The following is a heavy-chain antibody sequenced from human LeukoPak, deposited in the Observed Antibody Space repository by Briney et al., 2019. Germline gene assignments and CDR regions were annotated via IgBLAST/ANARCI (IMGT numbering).Heavy chain of an antibody. Sequence: SETLSLTCTVSGNSISSGDNYWSWIRQPAGKGLEWIGRIYTSGSTNYNPSLKSRVTISGDTSRNQFSLKMSSVTAADTAVYYCARAIVMVPAANYYYYMDVWGKGTTVTISS. J-gene: IGHJ6*03. D-gene: IGHD2-2*01. CDR2: IYTSGST. V-gene: IGHV4-61*02. CDR1: GNSISSGDNY. CDR3: ARAIVMVPAANYYYYMDV.